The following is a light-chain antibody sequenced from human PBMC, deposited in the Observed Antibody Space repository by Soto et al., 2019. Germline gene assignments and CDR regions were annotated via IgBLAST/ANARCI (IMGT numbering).Light chain of an antibody. J-gene: IGLJ1*01. V-gene: IGLV1-40*01. CDR1: SSNIGAGYD. CDR2: GNN. Sequence: QSVLTQPPSVSGAPGQRVTISCTGSSSNIGAGYDVHWYQQFPGTAPKLLIYGNNNRPSGVPDRFSGSKSGTSASLAITGLQADDEADYYCQSYDNSLSGYVFGAGTKVTVL. CDR3: QSYDNSLSGYV.